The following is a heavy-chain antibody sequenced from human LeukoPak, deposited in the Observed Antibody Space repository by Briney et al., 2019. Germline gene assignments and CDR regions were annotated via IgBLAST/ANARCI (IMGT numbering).Heavy chain of an antibody. CDR1: GYTSTSYA. CDR2: INAGNGNT. V-gene: IGHV1-3*01. CDR3: AASGSYSFDY. Sequence: ASVKVSCKASGYTSTSYAMHWVRQAPGQRLEWMGWINAGNGNTKHSQKFQGRVTITRDTSASTAYMELSSLRSEDTAVYYCAASGSYSFDYWGQGALVTASS. J-gene: IGHJ4*02. D-gene: IGHD1-26*01.